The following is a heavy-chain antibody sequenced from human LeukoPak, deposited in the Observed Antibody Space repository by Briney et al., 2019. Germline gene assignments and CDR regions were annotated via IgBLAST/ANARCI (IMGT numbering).Heavy chain of an antibody. D-gene: IGHD1-26*01. V-gene: IGHV1-69*04. Sequence: SVKVSCKASGGTFSSYAISWVRQAPGQGLEWMGRIIPILGIANYAQKFQGRVTITADKSTSTAYMELSSLRSEDTAVYYCASTPASGSYLYGYYYGMDVWGQGTTVTVSS. CDR2: IIPILGIA. CDR3: ASTPASGSYLYGYYYGMDV. CDR1: GGTFSSYA. J-gene: IGHJ6*02.